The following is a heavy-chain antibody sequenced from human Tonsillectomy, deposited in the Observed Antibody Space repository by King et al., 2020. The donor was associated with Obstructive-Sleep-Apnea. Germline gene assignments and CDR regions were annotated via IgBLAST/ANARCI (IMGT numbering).Heavy chain of an antibody. CDR3: TKVNYRESSGYIDY. D-gene: IGHD3-22*01. CDR1: GFTFSSYG. Sequence: VQLVESGGGVVHPGRSLRLSCAASGFTFSSYGMHWVRQAPGKGLEWVAVISTDVSNKYYGDSVKGRFTISRENSKNTLNLQMNSLRAEDTAVYYCTKVNYRESSGYIDYWGQGTLVTVSS. CDR2: ISTDVSNK. V-gene: IGHV3-30*18. J-gene: IGHJ4*02.